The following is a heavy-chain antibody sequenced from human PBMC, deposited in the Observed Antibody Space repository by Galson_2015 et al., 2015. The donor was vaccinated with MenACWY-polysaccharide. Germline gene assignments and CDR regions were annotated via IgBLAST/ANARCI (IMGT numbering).Heavy chain of an antibody. J-gene: IGHJ5*01. Sequence: SVKVSCKASGGDFNTHALSWLRQAPGQGFEFVGRIIPIMGSPNYAQRFQGRLTITADGSTRTAYMELSSLRFEDTATYFCVRAECSGNACFFASWGQGTLLTVSS. CDR2: IIPIMGSP. V-gene: IGHV1-69*11. CDR1: GGDFNTHA. D-gene: IGHD6-19*01. CDR3: VRAECSGNACFFAS.